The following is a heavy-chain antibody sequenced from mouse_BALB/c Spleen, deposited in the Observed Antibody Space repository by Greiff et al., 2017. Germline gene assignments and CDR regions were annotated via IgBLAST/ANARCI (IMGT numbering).Heavy chain of an antibody. CDR2: ISYSGST. J-gene: IGHJ4*01. CDR3: ARGDLLRLRYAMDY. Sequence: EVQLQESGPGLVKPSQSLSLTCTVTGYSITSDYAWNWIRQFPGNKLEWMGYISYSGSTSYNPSLKSRISITRDTSKNQFFLQLNSVTTEDTATYYGARGDLLRLRYAMDYWGQGTSVTVSS. CDR1: GYSITSDYA. V-gene: IGHV3-2*02. D-gene: IGHD1-2*01.